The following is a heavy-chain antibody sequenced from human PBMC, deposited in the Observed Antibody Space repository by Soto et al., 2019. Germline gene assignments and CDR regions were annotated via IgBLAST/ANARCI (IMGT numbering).Heavy chain of an antibody. CDR1: GYTFTTYG. V-gene: IGHV1-18*01. Sequence: QVQLVQSGPEVKKPGASVKVSCKASGYTFTTYGISWVRQAPGQGLEWLGWISGYNGQTNYAQKFRGRVTITTDTSTSTAYMELRGLRSDDTTMYYCARDGRKELWVEGRNAMDAWGQGTTGTVSS. CDR3: ARDGRKELWVEGRNAMDA. D-gene: IGHD5-18*01. CDR2: ISGYNGQT. J-gene: IGHJ6*02.